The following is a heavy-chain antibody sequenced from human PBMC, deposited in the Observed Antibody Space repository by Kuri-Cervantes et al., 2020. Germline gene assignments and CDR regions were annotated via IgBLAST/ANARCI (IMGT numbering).Heavy chain of an antibody. CDR2: IKSKTDGGTA. J-gene: IGHJ3*02. Sequence: GGSLRLSCTVSGGSVSSGSYYWSWIRQPPGKGLEWVGRIKSKTDGGTADYAAPVKGRFSISRDDSENTVDLQMTGLEIEDTAVYYCTKYSGNYKNDAFDIWGQGTMVTVSS. CDR1: GGSVSSGSYY. CDR3: TKYSGNYKNDAFDI. V-gene: IGHV3-15*01. D-gene: IGHD5-12*01.